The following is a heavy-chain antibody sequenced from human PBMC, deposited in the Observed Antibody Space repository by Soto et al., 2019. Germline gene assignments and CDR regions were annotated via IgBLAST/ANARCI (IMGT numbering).Heavy chain of an antibody. Sequence: EVQLVESGAGLVKPGGSLRLSGAASGFTFTRYSMNWVREAPGKGLEWVSSISSTTNYIYYGDSMKGRFTISRDNAKNSLYLEMNSLRAEDTAVYYCARESEDLTSNFDYWGQGTLVTVSS. CDR2: ISSTTNYI. J-gene: IGHJ4*02. V-gene: IGHV3-21*06. CDR3: ARESEDLTSNFDY. CDR1: GFTFTRYS.